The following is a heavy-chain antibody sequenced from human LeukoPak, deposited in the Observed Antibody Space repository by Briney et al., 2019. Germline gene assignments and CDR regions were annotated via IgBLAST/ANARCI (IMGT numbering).Heavy chain of an antibody. V-gene: IGHV4-34*01. Sequence: SPSETLSLTCAVSGGSISSGGYSWSWIRQPPGKGLEWIGEINHSGSTNYNPSLKSRVTISVDTSKNQFSLKLSSVTAADTAVYYCARDGDYYDSSGHPDNWFDPWGQGTLVTVSS. D-gene: IGHD3-22*01. CDR3: ARDGDYYDSSGHPDNWFDP. CDR2: INHSGST. J-gene: IGHJ5*02. CDR1: GGSISSGGYS.